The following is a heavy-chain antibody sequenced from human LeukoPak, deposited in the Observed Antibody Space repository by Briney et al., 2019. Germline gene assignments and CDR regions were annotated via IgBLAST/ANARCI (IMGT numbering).Heavy chain of an antibody. J-gene: IGHJ3*01. CDR1: GGSLSGHY. CDR3: ARLLDNDISGDPDTFDV. V-gene: IGHV4-59*11. Sequence: PLETLCLTCTVSGGSLSGHYWSWIRQPPGKRLEWIGDVSYNGGTKYNPSLQSRVTISIDTSKSQFSLKLTSVTSADTAVYSCARLLDNDISGDPDTFDVWGQGRTVILSS. CDR2: VSYNGGT. D-gene: IGHD3-22*01.